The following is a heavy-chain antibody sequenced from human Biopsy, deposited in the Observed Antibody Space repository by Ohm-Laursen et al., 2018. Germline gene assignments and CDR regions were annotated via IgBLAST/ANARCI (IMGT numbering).Heavy chain of an antibody. CDR1: GYSFTTYY. Sequence: SVKVSCNASGYSFTTYYMHWVRQAPGQGLEWMGMINPSGSTTSYPQIFQGRVTMTRDTSKSTVYMELSSLRSADTAVYFCARNTGWYGDLYYFDYWGQGTLVTVSS. CDR3: ARNTGWYGDLYYFDY. CDR2: INPSGSTT. J-gene: IGHJ4*02. D-gene: IGHD6-19*01. V-gene: IGHV1-46*01.